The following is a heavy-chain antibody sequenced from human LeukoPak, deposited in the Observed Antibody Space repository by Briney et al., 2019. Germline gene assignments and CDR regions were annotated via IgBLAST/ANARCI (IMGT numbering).Heavy chain of an antibody. J-gene: IGHJ4*02. CDR1: EFTFSSHW. D-gene: IGHD5-12*01. CDR3: ARVRIVAGIDC. Sequence: GGSLRLSCAASEFTFSSHWMSWVRQAPGKGLGWVANINQDGSEKYYVDSVKGRFTISRDNAKNSLYLQMNSLRAEDAAVYYCARVRIVAGIDCWGQGTLVTVSS. V-gene: IGHV3-7*03. CDR2: INQDGSEK.